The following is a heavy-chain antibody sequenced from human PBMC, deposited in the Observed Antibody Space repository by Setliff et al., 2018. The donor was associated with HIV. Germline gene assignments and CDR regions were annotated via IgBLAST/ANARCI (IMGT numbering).Heavy chain of an antibody. CDR1: GFTVSTYY. V-gene: IGHV3-66*02. D-gene: IGHD1-1*01. J-gene: IGHJ5*02. CDR2: IYSGGST. CDR3: AKDFFTGGFDP. Sequence: GGSLRLSCAASGFTVSTYYMSWVRQAPGKGLEWVSTIYSGGSTYHADSVKGRFTLSRDTSKNTLFLQMNSLRPEDAAVYYCAKDFFTGGFDPWGQGTLVTVSS.